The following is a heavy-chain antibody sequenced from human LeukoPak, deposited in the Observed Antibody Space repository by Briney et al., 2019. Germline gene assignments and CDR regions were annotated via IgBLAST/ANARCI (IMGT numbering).Heavy chain of an antibody. J-gene: IGHJ4*02. Sequence: PGGSLRLSCAASGFIISDYWMNWVRQVPGKGLEWVANINEDGSREEYVDSVRGRFIISRDNRKNSVYLQMDSLRAEDTALYYCASRESSMSRSHWGQGTLVTVSS. CDR3: ASRESSMSRSH. V-gene: IGHV3-7*01. D-gene: IGHD2/OR15-2a*01. CDR1: GFIISDYW. CDR2: INEDGSRE.